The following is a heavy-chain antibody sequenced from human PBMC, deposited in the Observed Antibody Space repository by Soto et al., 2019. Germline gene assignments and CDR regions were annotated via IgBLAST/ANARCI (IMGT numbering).Heavy chain of an antibody. CDR2: ITSKKYGATP. V-gene: IGHV3-49*05. CDR3: SRLPPERYGAYDSPFDV. CDR1: GFAFGDFA. J-gene: IGHJ6*01. D-gene: IGHD4-17*01. Sequence: EVQLVESGGGLVKPGWSLRLSCITSGFAFGDFAMIWFRQAPGKGLECVGFITSKKYGATPQYAASVRGRFSISRDDSRGVAYLQRKDVKTDDTAVYYWSRLPPERYGAYDSPFDVWGRGPSVTVSS.